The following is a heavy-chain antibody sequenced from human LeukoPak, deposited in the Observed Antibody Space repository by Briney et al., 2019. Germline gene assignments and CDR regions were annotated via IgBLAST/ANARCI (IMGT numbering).Heavy chain of an antibody. J-gene: IGHJ4*02. V-gene: IGHV3-23*01. CDR2: ISGGVGST. CDR3: AKGNTMYTAYYFDY. D-gene: IGHD3-10*02. CDR1: GSTFSSYA. Sequence: PGGSLRLSCAASGSTFSSYAMSWVRQAPGKGLEWVSVISGGVGSTSYADSVKGRFTISRDNSKNTLYLQMNSLRAEDTAVYYCAKGNTMYTAYYFDYWGQGTLVTVSS.